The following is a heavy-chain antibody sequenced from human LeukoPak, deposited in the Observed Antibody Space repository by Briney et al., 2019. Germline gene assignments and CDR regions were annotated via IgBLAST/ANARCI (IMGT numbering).Heavy chain of an antibody. V-gene: IGHV4-59*12. J-gene: IGHJ5*02. CDR3: ARGTPNYYGSGSHAPATYDP. CDR1: GVSISSYY. Sequence: PSETLSLTCTVSGVSISSYYWSWIRQPPGKGLEWIGYIYYSGSTNYNPSLKSRVTISVDTSKNQFSLNLSSVTAADTAVYFCARGTPNYYGSGSHAPATYDPWGQGTLVTVSS. CDR2: IYYSGST. D-gene: IGHD3-10*01.